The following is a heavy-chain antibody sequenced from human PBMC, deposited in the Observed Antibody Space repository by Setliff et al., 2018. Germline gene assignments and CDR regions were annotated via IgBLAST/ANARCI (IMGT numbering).Heavy chain of an antibody. J-gene: IGHJ3*02. Sequence: SVKVSCQASGGNFNNYAINWVRQAPGQGLEWVGRIIPLFGTTNFAQEFQGRVTITADESTETTYMDLTSLRSEDTAVYYCARGYQVTPPRADAFDIWGQGTLVTVSS. CDR3: ARGYQVTPPRADAFDI. D-gene: IGHD2-2*01. CDR2: IIPLFGTT. CDR1: GGNFNNYA. V-gene: IGHV1-69*13.